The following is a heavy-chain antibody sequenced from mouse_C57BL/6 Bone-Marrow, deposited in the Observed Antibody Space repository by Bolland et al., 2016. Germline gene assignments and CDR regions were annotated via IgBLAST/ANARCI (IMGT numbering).Heavy chain of an antibody. D-gene: IGHD1-1*01. Sequence: DSYTNYNQKFKGKATLTVDTSSSTAYMQLSSLTSEDSAVYYCARYYYGSSPLAYWGQGTT. CDR2: DSYT. J-gene: IGHJ2*01. CDR3: ARYYYGSSPLAY. V-gene: IGHV1-50*01.